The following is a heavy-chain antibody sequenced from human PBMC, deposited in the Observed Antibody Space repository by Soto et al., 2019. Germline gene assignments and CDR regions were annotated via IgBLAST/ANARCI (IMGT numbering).Heavy chain of an antibody. CDR1: GFTFSRNS. J-gene: IGHJ4*02. Sequence: QVDLVESGGGVVQPGRSLRLSCAASGFTFSRNSMHWVRQAPGKGLEWVAVVSSDGSDEYYADSVKGRFTISRDNSKSTLYLQMNDLSPADTAVYYCTRDRNTITGTLWVWGQGTLVTVSS. V-gene: IGHV3-30*14. CDR3: TRDRNTITGTLWV. D-gene: IGHD1-7*01. CDR2: VSSDGSDE.